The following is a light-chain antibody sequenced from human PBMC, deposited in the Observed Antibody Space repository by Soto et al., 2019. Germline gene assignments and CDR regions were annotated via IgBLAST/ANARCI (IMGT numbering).Light chain of an antibody. CDR3: SSYKSSSTLPYV. Sequence: QSVLTQPASVSGSPGQSITISCTGTSSDVGGYNLVSWYQQYPDKAPKLMIFDVNTRPSGVSNRFSGSKSGNTASLTISGLQAEDEADYHCSSYKSSSTLPYVFGTGTKVTVL. CDR1: SSDVGGYNL. V-gene: IGLV2-14*01. CDR2: DVN. J-gene: IGLJ1*01.